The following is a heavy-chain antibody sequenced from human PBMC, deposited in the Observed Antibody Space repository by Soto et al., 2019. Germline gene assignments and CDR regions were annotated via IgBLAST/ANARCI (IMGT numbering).Heavy chain of an antibody. CDR3: AHSSLYCSGGSCYSGGGFDS. D-gene: IGHD2-15*01. Sequence: SGPTLVNLTQTLTLTCTFSGFSLSTRGVAVGWIRQPPGKALEWLALIYWDDDKRYSTSLKSRLSITKDTSKYQVVLTMTNMDPLDTGSYYCAHSSLYCSGGSCYSGGGFDSWGQGTMVTVAS. V-gene: IGHV2-5*02. J-gene: IGHJ3*02. CDR1: GFSLSTRGVA. CDR2: IYWDDDK.